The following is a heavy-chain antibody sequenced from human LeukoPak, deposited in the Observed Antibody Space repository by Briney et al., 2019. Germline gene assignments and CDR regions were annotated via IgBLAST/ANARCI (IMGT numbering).Heavy chain of an antibody. CDR3: AKDCRTRIAVAGTGSYYYYMDV. V-gene: IGHV3-30*02. Sequence: GGSLRLACAASGFTFSSYGMHWVRQAPGKGLEWVAFIRYDGSNKYYADSVKGRFTISRDNSKNTLYLQINSLRAEDTAVYYCAKDCRTRIAVAGTGSYYYYMDVWGKGTTVTVSS. CDR2: IRYDGSNK. CDR1: GFTFSSYG. D-gene: IGHD6-19*01. J-gene: IGHJ6*03.